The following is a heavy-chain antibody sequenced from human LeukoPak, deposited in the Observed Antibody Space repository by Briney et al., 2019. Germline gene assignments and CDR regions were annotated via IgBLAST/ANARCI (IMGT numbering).Heavy chain of an antibody. CDR1: GFTFSSFG. J-gene: IGHJ4*02. CDR2: ISYDGSNT. D-gene: IGHD3-9*01. V-gene: IGHV3-30*18. Sequence: GRSLTLSCAASGFTFSSFGMHWVRQAPGKGLVWVAVISYDGSNTYYADSVKGRFTVSRDNSKNTLSLQMNSLRGEDTAVYYCAKDRKELRYFDWLAIDSWGQGTLVTVSS. CDR3: AKDRKELRYFDWLAIDS.